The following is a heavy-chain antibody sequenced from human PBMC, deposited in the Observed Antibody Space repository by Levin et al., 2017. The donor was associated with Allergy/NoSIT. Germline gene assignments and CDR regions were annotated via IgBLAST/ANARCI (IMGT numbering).Heavy chain of an antibody. J-gene: IGHJ6*02. Sequence: ASVKVSCKASGYTFTSYGISWVRQAPGQGLEWMGWISAYNGNTNYAQKLQGRVTMTTDTSTSTAYMELRSLRSDDTAVYYCARDLTMVRGVTPLGYYYYGMDVWGQGTTVTVSS. CDR2: ISAYNGNT. CDR1: GYTFTSYG. D-gene: IGHD3-10*01. CDR3: ARDLTMVRGVTPLGYYYYGMDV. V-gene: IGHV1-18*01.